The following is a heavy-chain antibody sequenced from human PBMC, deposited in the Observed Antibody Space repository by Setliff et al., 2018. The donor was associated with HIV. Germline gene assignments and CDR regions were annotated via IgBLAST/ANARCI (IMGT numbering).Heavy chain of an antibody. D-gene: IGHD6-13*01. CDR1: GYTFTDYY. J-gene: IGHJ4*02. V-gene: IGHV1-46*01. CDR3: ARADSINWYHVDY. CDR2: INPTGGRA. Sequence: ASVKVSCKASGYTFTDYYMHWVRQAPGQGLEWMGIINPTGGRASYAQKFRGRVTMTRDMSTSTVYMEISSLRSEDTAVYYCARADSINWYHVDYWGQGTLVTVSS.